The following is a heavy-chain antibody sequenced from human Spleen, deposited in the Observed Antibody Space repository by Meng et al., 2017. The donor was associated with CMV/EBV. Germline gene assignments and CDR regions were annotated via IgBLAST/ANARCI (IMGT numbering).Heavy chain of an antibody. J-gene: IGHJ6*02. CDR2: ISSSGSTI. V-gene: IGHV3-48*03. Sequence: GGSLRLSCAASGFTFSSYEMNWVRQAPGKGLEWVSYISSSGSTIYYAVSVKGRFTISRDNAKTSLYLQMNSLRAENTAVYYCSRDKGQLLTRGSYYYYGMDVWGQGTTVTVSS. D-gene: IGHD2-2*01. CDR3: SRDKGQLLTRGSYYYYGMDV. CDR1: GFTFSSYE.